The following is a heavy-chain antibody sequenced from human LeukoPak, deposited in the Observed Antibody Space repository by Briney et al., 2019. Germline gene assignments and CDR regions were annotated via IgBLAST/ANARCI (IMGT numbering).Heavy chain of an antibody. Sequence: PGGSLRLSCAVSGVTFSSYAMSWLRQAPGQGLEWVSAISGSGGSTHYADPAKGRCTISRDNSKNTLYLQMNIQRAEDTAVYYCAKDSEGGAARRWGNYFDSWGQGTLVTVSS. CDR1: GVTFSSYA. CDR3: AKDSEGGAARRWGNYFDS. V-gene: IGHV3-23*01. CDR2: ISGSGGST. D-gene: IGHD6-6*01. J-gene: IGHJ4*02.